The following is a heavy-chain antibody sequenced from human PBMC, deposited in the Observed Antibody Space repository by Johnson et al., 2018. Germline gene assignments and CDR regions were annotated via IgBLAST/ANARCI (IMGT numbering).Heavy chain of an antibody. CDR1: GGIFSTYA. V-gene: IGHV1-69*01. J-gene: IGHJ6*02. Sequence: QVQLVQSGAEVKKPGASVKVSCKASGGIFSTYAISWVRQAPGQGLEWMGGIIPIFGTANYAQKFQGRVTSTAAEYTSTAYRALSSLRSEDTGVYYGAGVWTVAGGFYYYYGMDVWGQGTTVTVSS. CDR2: IIPIFGTA. CDR3: AGVWTVAGGFYYYYGMDV. D-gene: IGHD6-19*01.